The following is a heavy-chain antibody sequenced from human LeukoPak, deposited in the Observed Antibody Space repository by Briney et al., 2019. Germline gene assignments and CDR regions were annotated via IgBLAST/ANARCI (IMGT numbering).Heavy chain of an antibody. V-gene: IGHV4-34*01. D-gene: IGHD3-22*01. CDR2: INHSGST. CDR1: GGSFSGYY. J-gene: IGHJ4*02. Sequence: PSETLSLTCAVYGGSFSGYYWSWIRQPPGKGLEWIGEINHSGSTNYNPSLKSRVTISVDTSKNQFSLKLSSVTAADTAVYYCARWLGDSSGYYPGYWGQGTLVTVSS. CDR3: ARWLGDSSGYYPGY.